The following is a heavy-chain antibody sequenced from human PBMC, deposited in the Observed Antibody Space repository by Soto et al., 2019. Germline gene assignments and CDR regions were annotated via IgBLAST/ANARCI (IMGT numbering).Heavy chain of an antibody. V-gene: IGHV4-4*02. D-gene: IGHD2-21*01. Sequence: SETLSLTCAVSGGSISSSNWWSWVRQPPGKGLEWIGEIYHSGSTNYNPSLKSRVTISVDKSKNQFSLKLSSVTAADTAVYYCARDQLLWTNYYYYGMDVWGQGTTVTV. CDR3: ARDQLLWTNYYYYGMDV. CDR1: GGSISSSNW. J-gene: IGHJ6*02. CDR2: IYHSGST.